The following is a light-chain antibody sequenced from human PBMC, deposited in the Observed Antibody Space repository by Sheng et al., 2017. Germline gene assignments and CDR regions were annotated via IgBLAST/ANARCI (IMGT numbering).Light chain of an antibody. CDR1: HNINNY. CDR3: QQYDNFLFT. V-gene: IGKV1-33*01. Sequence: DIQMTQSPSSLSASVGDRVTITCQASHNINNYLNWYQQKPGRAPKLLIYDASNLKTGVPSRFSGSGSGTDFTFTISSLQPEDFATYYCQQYDNFLFTFGPGTKVGYQT. CDR2: DAS. J-gene: IGKJ3*01.